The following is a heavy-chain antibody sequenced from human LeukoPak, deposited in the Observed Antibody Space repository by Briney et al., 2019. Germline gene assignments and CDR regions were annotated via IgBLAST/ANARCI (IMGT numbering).Heavy chain of an antibody. CDR2: IYPRGST. CDR1: GGSMNSFF. J-gene: IGHJ4*02. CDR3: AASPYFDFWTGLKFDS. Sequence: SETLSLTCTVSGGSMNSFFWTWIRQPPGKGLEWVGRIYPRGSTKYNPSLQTRLTLSVDTSKNQFSLNLSSLTAPDTAVYYCAASPYFDFWTGLKFDSWGQGSLVTVSS. D-gene: IGHD3-3*01. V-gene: IGHV4-4*07.